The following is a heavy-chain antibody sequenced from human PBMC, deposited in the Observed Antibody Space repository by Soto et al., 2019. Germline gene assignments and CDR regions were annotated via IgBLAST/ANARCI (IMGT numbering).Heavy chain of an antibody. Sequence: QVQLVESGGGVVQPGRSLRLSCAASGFTFSTYGMYWVRQAPVRGLEWVAVISDDGSDRYYADSVKGRFSISRDNSKNTLYLQMNSLRAEDTALYYCAKDQTHAFDIWVQGTMVTVSA. CDR2: ISDDGSDR. CDR1: GFTFSTYG. J-gene: IGHJ3*02. V-gene: IGHV3-30*18. CDR3: AKDQTHAFDI.